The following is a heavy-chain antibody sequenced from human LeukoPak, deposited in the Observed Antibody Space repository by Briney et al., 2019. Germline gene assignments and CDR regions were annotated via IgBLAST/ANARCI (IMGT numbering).Heavy chain of an antibody. J-gene: IGHJ4*02. CDR1: GFTFSGSA. CDR2: IRSKANSYAT. Sequence: GGSLRLSCAASGFTFSGSAMHWVRQASGKGLEWVGRIRSKANSYATAYAASVKGRFTISRDDSKNAAYLQMNSLKTEDTAVYYCTRLEVEMATMVDYWGQGTLVTVSS. V-gene: IGHV3-73*01. CDR3: TRLEVEMATMVDY. D-gene: IGHD5-24*01.